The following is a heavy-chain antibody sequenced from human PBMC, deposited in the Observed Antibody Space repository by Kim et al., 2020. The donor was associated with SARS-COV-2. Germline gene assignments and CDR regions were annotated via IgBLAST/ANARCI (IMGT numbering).Heavy chain of an antibody. J-gene: IGHJ5*02. D-gene: IGHD3-10*01. CDR3: ARDRGEVTPLDP. V-gene: IGHV3-74*01. CDR2: T. Sequence: TDYADFVKGRFTISRDNVKNTLYLQMNSLRAEDTAVYYCARDRGEVTPLDPWGQGTLVTVSS.